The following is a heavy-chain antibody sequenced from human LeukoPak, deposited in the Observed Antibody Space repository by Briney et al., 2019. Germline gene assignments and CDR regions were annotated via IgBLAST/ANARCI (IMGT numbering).Heavy chain of an antibody. CDR2: IRSKANSYAT. V-gene: IGHV3-73*01. Sequence: GGSLRLSCAASGFTFSGSAMHWVRQASGKGLEWVGRIRSKANSYATAYAASVKGRFTISRDDSKNTAYLQMNSLKTEDTAVYYCAREITQTELRYFDWCIDYWGQGTLVTVSS. CDR3: AREITQTELRYFDWCIDY. J-gene: IGHJ4*02. CDR1: GFTFSGSA. D-gene: IGHD3-9*01.